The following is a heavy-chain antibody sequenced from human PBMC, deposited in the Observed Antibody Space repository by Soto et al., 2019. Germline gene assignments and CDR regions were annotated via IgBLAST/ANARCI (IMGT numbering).Heavy chain of an antibody. CDR1: GGSISSSSYY. D-gene: IGHD6-13*01. J-gene: IGHJ6*02. CDR2: VYYSGST. CDR3: AIRQIAAAGTRGFWDYYYYYYGMDV. Sequence: SDTLSLTCTVSGGSISSSSYYWGWIRQPPGKGLEWIGSVYYSGSTYYNPSLKSRVTISVDTSKNQFSLKLSSVTAADTAVYYCAIRQIAAAGTRGFWDYYYYYYGMDVWGQGTTVT. V-gene: IGHV4-39*01.